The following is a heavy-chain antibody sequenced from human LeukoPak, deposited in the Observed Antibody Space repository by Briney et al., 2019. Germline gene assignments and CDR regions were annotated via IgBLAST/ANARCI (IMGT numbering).Heavy chain of an antibody. CDR2: ISSSSSYI. D-gene: IGHD5-12*01. CDR1: GFTFSSYS. J-gene: IGHJ6*02. CDR3: ARGLYSGYDKGSYYYGMDV. V-gene: IGHV3-21*01. Sequence: GGSLRLSCAASGFTFSSYSMSWVRQAPGKGLEWVSSISSSSSYIYYADSVKGRFTISRDNAKNSLYLQMNSLRAEDTAVYYCARGLYSGYDKGSYYYGMDVWGQGTTVTVSS.